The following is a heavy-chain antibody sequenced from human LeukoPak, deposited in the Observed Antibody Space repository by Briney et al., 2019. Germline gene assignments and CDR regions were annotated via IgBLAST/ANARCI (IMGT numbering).Heavy chain of an antibody. CDR1: GYTFTGYY. CDR2: INPNSGGT. Sequence: GASVKVSCKASGYTFTGYYMHWVRQAPGQGLEWMGWINPNSGGTNYAQKFQGRVTMTRDTSISTAYMELSRLRSDDTAVYYCARDYNWNDSWFDPWGQGTLVTVSS. D-gene: IGHD1-1*01. J-gene: IGHJ5*02. V-gene: IGHV1-2*02. CDR3: ARDYNWNDSWFDP.